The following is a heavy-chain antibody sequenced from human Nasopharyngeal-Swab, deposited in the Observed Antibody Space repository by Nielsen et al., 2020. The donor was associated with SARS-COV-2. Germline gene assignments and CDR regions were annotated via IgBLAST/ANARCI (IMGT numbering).Heavy chain of an antibody. CDR3: ARDQDV. V-gene: IGHV1-18*01. CDR1: GYTFTSYG. CDR2: ISAYNGNT. J-gene: IGHJ6*02. Sequence: ASVKVSCKASGYTFTSYGISWVRQAPGQGLEWMGWISAYNGNTNYAQKLQGRVTMTRNTSISTAYMELSSLRSEDTAVYYCARDQDVWGQGTTVTVSS.